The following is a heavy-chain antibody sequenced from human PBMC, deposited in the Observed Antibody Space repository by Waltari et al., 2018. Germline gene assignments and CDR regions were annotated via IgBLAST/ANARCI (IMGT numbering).Heavy chain of an antibody. CDR1: GFNFRDDW. CDR2: IKYDGSEI. V-gene: IGHV3-7*01. Sequence: EVRLVESGGGLVQPGESLRLSCETPGFNFRDDWMSWVRQSPGKGLEWVANIKYDGSEIYSADSVKGRFTISRDNAKHSLHLQMNSLRPGDTAVYYCVRVGAATNYFNFWGQGTLVTVSS. D-gene: IGHD3-16*01. J-gene: IGHJ4*02. CDR3: VRVGAATNYFNF.